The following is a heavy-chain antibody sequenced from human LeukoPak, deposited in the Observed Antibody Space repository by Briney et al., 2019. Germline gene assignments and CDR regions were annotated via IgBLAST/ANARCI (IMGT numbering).Heavy chain of an antibody. D-gene: IGHD6-19*01. Sequence: HPGGSLRLSCAASGFTFSSYAMSWVRQAPGKGLEWVSAISGSGGSTYYAHSVKGRFTISRDNSKSTLYLQMNSLRAEDTAVYYCAKDRTNWAGAGYFDYWGQGTLVTVSS. V-gene: IGHV3-23*01. J-gene: IGHJ4*02. CDR2: ISGSGGST. CDR1: GFTFSSYA. CDR3: AKDRTNWAGAGYFDY.